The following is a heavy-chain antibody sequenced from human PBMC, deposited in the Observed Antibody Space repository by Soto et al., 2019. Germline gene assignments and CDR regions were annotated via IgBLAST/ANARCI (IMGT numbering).Heavy chain of an antibody. CDR2: LTQSGDST. V-gene: IGHV3-23*01. D-gene: IGHD6-13*01. CDR3: ANGGVGQQMGLGD. CDR1: GFTFSSYA. J-gene: IGHJ4*02. Sequence: EVQLLESGGGLVQPGGSPRLSCAASGFTFSSYAMTWVRQAPGKGLEWVSSLTQSGDSTYYADSVRGRFTISRDNSKNMLHLQMNSLRDEDTAVYFCANGGVGQQMGLGDWGQGTLVTVSS.